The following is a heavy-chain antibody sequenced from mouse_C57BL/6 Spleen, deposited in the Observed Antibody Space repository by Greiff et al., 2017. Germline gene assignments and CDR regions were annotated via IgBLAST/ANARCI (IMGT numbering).Heavy chain of an antibody. CDR2: IYPGDGDT. J-gene: IGHJ4*01. V-gene: IGHV1-82*01. CDR1: GYAFSSSW. CDR3: AREMERDY. Sequence: QVQLQQSGPELVKPGASVKISCKASGYAFSSSWMNWVKQRPGKGLEWIGRIYPGDGDTNYNGKFKGKATLTADKSSSTAYMQLSSLTSEDSAVYFCAREMERDYWGQGTSGTVSS.